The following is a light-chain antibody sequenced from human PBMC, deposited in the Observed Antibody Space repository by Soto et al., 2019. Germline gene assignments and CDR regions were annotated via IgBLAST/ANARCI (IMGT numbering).Light chain of an antibody. CDR1: QSVSSSY. CDR2: GAS. J-gene: IGKJ1*01. Sequence: EIVLTQSPGTRSLWPGGRATRSCRASQSVSSSYLAWYQQKPGQAPRLLIYGASSRATGIPDRFSGSGSGTDFTLTISRLEPEHFAVYYCQQYGRSPTWTFGQGTKVDIK. CDR3: QQYGRSPTWT. V-gene: IGKV3-20*01.